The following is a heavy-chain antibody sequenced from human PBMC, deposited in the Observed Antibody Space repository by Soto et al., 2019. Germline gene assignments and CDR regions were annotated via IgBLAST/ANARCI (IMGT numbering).Heavy chain of an antibody. CDR2: IIPLFGTA. CDR1: GGTFSTYA. Sequence: QVQLVQSGAEVKKPGSSVKVSCKASGGTFSTYAIDWVRQAPGQGLEWMGGIIPLFGTAKYAQNFQGRITITADESTNTAYMELRSLRSQDTAVYYCARGVHYDRSGYYSFYWGQGTLVTVSS. V-gene: IGHV1-69*01. CDR3: ARGVHYDRSGYYSFY. J-gene: IGHJ4*02. D-gene: IGHD3-22*01.